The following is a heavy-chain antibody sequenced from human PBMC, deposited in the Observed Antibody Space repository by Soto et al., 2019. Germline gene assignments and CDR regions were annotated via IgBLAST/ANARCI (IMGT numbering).Heavy chain of an antibody. D-gene: IGHD2-21*02. CDR1: GFSFRSLA. CDR2: ISGRGVDT. V-gene: IGHV3-23*01. CDR3: AKDQTDVTLVDY. J-gene: IGHJ4*02. Sequence: PGGSLSLTCAASGFSFRSLAMSWVRQAPGNGLEWVSPISGRGVDTLYADSVKGRFTISRDNSRNTLYWQVNSLRADDTAVYYCAKDQTDVTLVDYWGQGTLVTVSS.